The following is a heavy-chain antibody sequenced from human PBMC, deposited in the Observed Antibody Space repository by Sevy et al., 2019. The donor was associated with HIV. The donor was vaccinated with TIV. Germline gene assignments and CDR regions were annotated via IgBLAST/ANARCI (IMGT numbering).Heavy chain of an antibody. D-gene: IGHD2-21*02. J-gene: IGHJ4*02. V-gene: IGHV1-18*01. Sequence: ASVKVSCKASGYTFTSYGISWVRQAPGQGLEWMGWISAYNGNTNYAQKLQGRVTMTKDTSTGTAYVELRSLRSDDTAIYYCARDLGGYGGNSIDYWGQGTLVTVSS. CDR2: ISAYNGNT. CDR1: GYTFTSYG. CDR3: ARDLGGYGGNSIDY.